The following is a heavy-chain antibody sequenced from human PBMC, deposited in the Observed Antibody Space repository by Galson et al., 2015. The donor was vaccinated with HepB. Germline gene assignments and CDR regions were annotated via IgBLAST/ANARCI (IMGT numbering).Heavy chain of an antibody. CDR2: INSDGSST. Sequence: SLRLSCAASGFTFSSSWMHWVRQAPGKGLVWVSRINSDGSSTSYADSVKGRFTISRDNAKNTLYLQMNSLRAEDTAVYYCARVRRYYDSSGYYRYFDYWGQGTLVTVSS. CDR1: GFTFSSSW. D-gene: IGHD3-22*01. CDR3: ARVRRYYDSSGYYRYFDY. J-gene: IGHJ4*02. V-gene: IGHV3-74*01.